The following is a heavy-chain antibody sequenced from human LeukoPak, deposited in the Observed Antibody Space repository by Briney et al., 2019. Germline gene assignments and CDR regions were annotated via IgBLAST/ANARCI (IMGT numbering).Heavy chain of an antibody. D-gene: IGHD1-26*01. CDR3: AREETRIVGATGWFDP. CDR2: IYNSGST. CDR1: GGSISSGTYY. J-gene: IGHJ5*02. V-gene: IGHV4-61*02. Sequence: SETLSLTFTVSGGSISSGTYYWSWIRQPAGKGLEWMGRIYNSGSTNYNPSLKSRAAISVDTFKNQFSLKLSSVTAADTAVYYCAREETRIVGATGWFDPWGHGTLVTVSS.